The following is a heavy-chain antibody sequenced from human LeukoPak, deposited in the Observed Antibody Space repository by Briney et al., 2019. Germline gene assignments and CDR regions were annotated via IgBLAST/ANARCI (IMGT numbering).Heavy chain of an antibody. CDR2: INRDGSTT. J-gene: IGHJ4*02. Sequence: GGSLRLSCAASGFTFSNFWMHWVRQVPGKGLVWVSRINRDGSTTTYADSVKGRFTISRDNAKNTLYLQMSSLRVEDTAVYYCVKDHTGPKDYWGQGPLVTVSS. D-gene: IGHD4-17*01. CDR1: GFTFSNFW. CDR3: VKDHTGPKDY. V-gene: IGHV3-74*01.